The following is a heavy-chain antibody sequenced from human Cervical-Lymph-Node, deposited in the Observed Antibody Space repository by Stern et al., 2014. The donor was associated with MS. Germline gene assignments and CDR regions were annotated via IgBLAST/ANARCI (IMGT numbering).Heavy chain of an antibody. D-gene: IGHD6-6*01. V-gene: IGHV3-30*18. CDR2: ISNDGNSK. J-gene: IGHJ6*02. Sequence: VQLEESGGGVVQPGRSLRLSCAASGFTFSSYGMHWVRQAPGKGLEWLAFISNDGNSKYYTDSVKGRFSISRDNSKNALSVQMNRLRAEDTAVYYCAKEKGPSPSNYYDGMDVWGQGTMVTVS. CDR1: GFTFSSYG. CDR3: AKEKGPSPSNYYDGMDV.